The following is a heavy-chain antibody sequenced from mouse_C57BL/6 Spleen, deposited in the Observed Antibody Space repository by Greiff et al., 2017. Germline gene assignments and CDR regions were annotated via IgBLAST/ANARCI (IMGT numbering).Heavy chain of an antibody. J-gene: IGHJ2*01. Sequence: EVKLMESGPGLVKPSQSLSLTCSVTGYSITSGYYWNWIRQFPGNKLEWMGYISYDGSNNYNPSLKNRISITRDTSKNQFFLTLNSVTTEDTATYYCGRGGYWGQGTTLTVSS. V-gene: IGHV3-6*01. CDR2: ISYDGSN. CDR1: GYSITSGYY. CDR3: GRGGY.